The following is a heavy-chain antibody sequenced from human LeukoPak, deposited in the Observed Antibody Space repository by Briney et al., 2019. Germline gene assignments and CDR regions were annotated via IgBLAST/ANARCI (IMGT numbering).Heavy chain of an antibody. CDR3: ARENCGDYGGSVFDY. CDR1: GGSISSGGYS. CDR2: IYHSGST. V-gene: IGHV4-30-2*01. Sequence: SETLSLTCAVSGGSISSGGYSWSWIRQPPGKGLEWIGYIYHSGSTYYNPSLKSRVTISVDRSKNQFSLKLSSVTAADTAVYYSARENCGDYGGSVFDYWGQGTLVTVSS. D-gene: IGHD4-17*01. J-gene: IGHJ4*02.